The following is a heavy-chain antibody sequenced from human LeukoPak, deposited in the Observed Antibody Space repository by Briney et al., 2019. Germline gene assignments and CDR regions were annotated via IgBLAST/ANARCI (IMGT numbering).Heavy chain of an antibody. CDR1: GGSISSGSYY. D-gene: IGHD2-21*02. CDR3: ARGVTPFDY. V-gene: IGHV4-61*02. Sequence: NPSQTLSLTCTVSGGSISSGSYYWSWIRQPAGKGLEWIGRIYTSGSTNYNPSLKSRVTISVDTSKNQFSLKLSSVTAADTAVYYCARGVTPFDYWGQGTLVTVSS. CDR2: IYTSGST. J-gene: IGHJ4*02.